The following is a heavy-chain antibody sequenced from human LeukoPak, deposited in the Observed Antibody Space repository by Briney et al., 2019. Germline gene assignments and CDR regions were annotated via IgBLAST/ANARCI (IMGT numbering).Heavy chain of an antibody. CDR1: GFTFSDHY. CDR2: IGLRTTTT. V-gene: IGHV3-11*01. CDR3: ARGHYGLDV. Sequence: GGSLRLSCAASGFTFSDHYFSWIRQAPGMGLEWVSYIGLRTTTTYYADSVKGRFTISRDDAQNSVYLQMNSLRAEDTAVYYCARGHYGLDVWGQGTTVTVSS. J-gene: IGHJ6*02.